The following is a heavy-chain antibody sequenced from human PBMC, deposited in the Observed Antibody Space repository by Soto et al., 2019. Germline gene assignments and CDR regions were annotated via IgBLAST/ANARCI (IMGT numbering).Heavy chain of an antibody. J-gene: IGHJ5*02. CDR3: AHLYYDFWSGYAPKNNWFDP. Sequence: SGPTLVNPTQTLTLTCTFSGFSLSTSGVGVGWIRQPPGKALEWLALIYWNDDKRYSPSLKSRLTITKDTSKNQVVLTMTNMDPVDTATYYCAHLYYDFWSGYAPKNNWFDPWGQGTLVTVSS. CDR1: GFSLSTSGVG. V-gene: IGHV2-5*01. D-gene: IGHD3-3*01. CDR2: IYWNDDK.